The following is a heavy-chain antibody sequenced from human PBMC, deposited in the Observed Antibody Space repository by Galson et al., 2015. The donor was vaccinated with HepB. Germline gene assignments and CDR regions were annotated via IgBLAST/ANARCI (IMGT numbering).Heavy chain of an antibody. V-gene: IGHV1-46*01. J-gene: IGHJ4*02. CDR3: ARDGRYDTSGENLDY. Sequence: SVKVSCKASGYTFISYYIHWVRQAPGQGLEWMGRIYPSGGSITYAQKFQGRVTMTRDPSTDTVYMELSSLRTEDAAVYYCARDGRYDTSGENLDYWGQGTLVTVSS. CDR1: GYTFISYY. D-gene: IGHD3-22*01. CDR2: IYPSGGSI.